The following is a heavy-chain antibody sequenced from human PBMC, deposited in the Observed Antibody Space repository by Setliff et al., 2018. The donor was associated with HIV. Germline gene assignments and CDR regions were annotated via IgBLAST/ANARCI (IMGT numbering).Heavy chain of an antibody. V-gene: IGHV4-31*03. J-gene: IGHJ3*02. D-gene: IGHD3-10*01. CDR1: GGAINSGGYY. Sequence: SETLSLTCTVSGGAINSGGYYWTCVRQHPGKGLQWIGYIYYIGGAYYNPSLKSRVTISLDTSKNHFSLNLSSVTAADTAVYYCARESMLRGLRHAVDIWGQGTMVTVSS. CDR2: IYYIGGA. CDR3: ARESMLRGLRHAVDI.